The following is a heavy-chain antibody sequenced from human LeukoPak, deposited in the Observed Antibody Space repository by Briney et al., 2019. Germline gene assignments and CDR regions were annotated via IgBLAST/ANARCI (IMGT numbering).Heavy chain of an antibody. V-gene: IGHV3-23*01. CDR3: AKALRLGELSFSY. D-gene: IGHD3-16*02. CDR2: ISGSGGST. Sequence: GGSLRLSCAASGFTFSSYAMSWVRQAPGKGLEWVSAISGSGGSTYYADSVKGRFTISRDNSKNTLYLQMNSPRAEDTAVYYCAKALRLGELSFSYWGQGTLVTVSS. CDR1: GFTFSSYA. J-gene: IGHJ4*02.